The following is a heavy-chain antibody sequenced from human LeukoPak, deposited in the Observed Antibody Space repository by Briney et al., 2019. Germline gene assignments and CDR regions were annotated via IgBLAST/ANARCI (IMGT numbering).Heavy chain of an antibody. D-gene: IGHD6-6*01. V-gene: IGHV5-51*01. Sequence: KCGESLKISCKGSGYSFTSYLIGWVRQMPGKGLEWMGIIYPGDSDTRYSPSFQGQVTISADKSISTAYLQWSSLKASDTAMYYCARQSSTIAARGYYGMDVWGQGTTVTVSS. J-gene: IGHJ6*02. CDR3: ARQSSTIAARGYYGMDV. CDR1: GYSFTSYL. CDR2: IYPGDSDT.